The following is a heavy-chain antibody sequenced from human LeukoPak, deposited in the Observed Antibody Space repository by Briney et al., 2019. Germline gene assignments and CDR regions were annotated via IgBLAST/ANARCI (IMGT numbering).Heavy chain of an antibody. CDR2: MNPNSGNT. CDR1: GYTFTSYD. V-gene: IGHV1-8*01. J-gene: IGHJ6*03. CDR3: ASGEATYCYYYMVI. D-gene: IGHD5-12*01. Sequence: ASVKVSCKASGYTFTSYDINWVRQATGQGLEWMGWMNPNSGNTGYAQKFQGRVTMTRNTSISTAYMELSSLNSEDTAVYCCASGEATYCYYYMVIWAGGPTVTVSS.